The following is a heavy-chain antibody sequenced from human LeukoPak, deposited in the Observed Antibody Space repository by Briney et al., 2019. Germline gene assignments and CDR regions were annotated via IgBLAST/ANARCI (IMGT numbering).Heavy chain of an antibody. D-gene: IGHD3-10*01. J-gene: IGHJ4*02. CDR1: GGSISSSSYY. Sequence: SETLSLTCTVSGGSISSSSYYWGWLRQPPGKGLEWIGSIYYSGSTYYNPSLKSRVTISVDTSKNQFSLKLSSVTAADTAVYYCARGSGSYYSPDYWGQGTLVSVYS. CDR2: IYYSGST. CDR3: ARGSGSYYSPDY. V-gene: IGHV4-39*07.